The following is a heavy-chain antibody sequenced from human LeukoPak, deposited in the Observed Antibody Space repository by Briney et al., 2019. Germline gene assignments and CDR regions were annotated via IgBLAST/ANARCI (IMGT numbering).Heavy chain of an antibody. CDR3: TRVQAGRAGLMDV. CDR2: IDPDGSTT. D-gene: IGHD6-13*01. J-gene: IGHJ6*02. CDR1: GFTLSRYW. Sequence: PGGSLRLSCAASGFTLSRYWMHWVRQAPGEGLVWVSRIDPDGSTTNYADSVKGRFTTSRDNAKNTLYLQMNSLRAEDTALYYCTRVQAGRAGLMDVWGRGTTVTVSS. V-gene: IGHV3-74*01.